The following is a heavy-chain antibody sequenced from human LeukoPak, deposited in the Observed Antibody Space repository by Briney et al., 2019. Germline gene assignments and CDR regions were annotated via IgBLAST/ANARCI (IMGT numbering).Heavy chain of an antibody. CDR2: ISSSSSTI. CDR1: GFTFSSYR. D-gene: IGHD2-2*01. J-gene: IGHJ4*02. Sequence: KPGGSLRLSCAASGFTFSSYRMNWVRQAPGEGLEWVSYISSSSSTIYYADSVKGRFTISRDNAKNSLYLQMNSLRAEDTAVYYCAKRGDCSGTCTYDYWGQGTLVTVSS. V-gene: IGHV3-48*01. CDR3: AKRGDCSGTCTYDY.